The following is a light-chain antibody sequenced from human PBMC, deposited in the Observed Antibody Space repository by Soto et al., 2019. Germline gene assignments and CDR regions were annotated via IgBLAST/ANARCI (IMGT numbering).Light chain of an antibody. Sequence: DIQMTQAHSILSASVGDRVAITCRASQSISAWVAWYQQKPGKAPKLLIYQASLLESGVPSRFSGSGSGTEFTLTISSLQPDDLATYYCQHYKMYSPWTFGQGTKVEIK. CDR3: QHYKMYSPWT. CDR1: QSISAW. V-gene: IGKV1-5*03. CDR2: QAS. J-gene: IGKJ1*01.